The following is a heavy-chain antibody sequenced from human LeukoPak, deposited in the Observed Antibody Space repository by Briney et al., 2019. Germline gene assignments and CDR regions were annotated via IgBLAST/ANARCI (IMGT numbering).Heavy chain of an antibody. CDR2: IYYSGKT. V-gene: IGHV4-39*01. D-gene: IGHD6-13*01. CDR1: GGSISSSSYY. Sequence: SETLSLTCTVSGGSISSSSYYWDWIRQPPGKGLEWIGSIYYSGKTYYNPSLKSRVTISVDTSKNQFYLRVTSVTAADTAVYYCARNRGASSWPDYYFDFWGQGALVTVSS. J-gene: IGHJ4*02. CDR3: ARNRGASSWPDYYFDF.